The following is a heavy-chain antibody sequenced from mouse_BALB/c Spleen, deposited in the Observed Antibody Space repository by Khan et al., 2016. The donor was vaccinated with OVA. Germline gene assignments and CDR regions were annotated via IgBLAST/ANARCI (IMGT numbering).Heavy chain of an antibody. CDR1: GYTFTDFT. Sequence: QIQLVQSGAELVRPGVSVKISCKGSGYTFTDFTMHWVKQSHALSLEWIGVISTSYGDATYNQKFKDKATMTVDKSSSTASMELARLTSEDSAIYYCTRGGGGNRFAYWGQGTLVTVSA. CDR3: TRGGGGNRFAY. CDR2: ISTSYGDA. V-gene: IGHV1S137*01. J-gene: IGHJ3*01.